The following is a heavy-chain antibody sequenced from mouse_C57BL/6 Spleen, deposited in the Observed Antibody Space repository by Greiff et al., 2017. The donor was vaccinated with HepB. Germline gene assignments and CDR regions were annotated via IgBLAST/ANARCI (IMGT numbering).Heavy chain of an antibody. CDR2: ISSGSSTI. V-gene: IGHV5-17*01. J-gene: IGHJ4*01. D-gene: IGHD6-1*01. CDR1: GFTFSDYG. CDR3: ARPKYSLYYAMDY. Sequence: EVMLVESGGGLVKPGGSLKLSCAASGFTFSDYGMHWVRQAPEKGLEWVAYISSGSSTIYYADTVKGRFTISRDNAKNTLFLQMTSLRSEDTAMYYCARPKYSLYYAMDYWGQGTSVTVSS.